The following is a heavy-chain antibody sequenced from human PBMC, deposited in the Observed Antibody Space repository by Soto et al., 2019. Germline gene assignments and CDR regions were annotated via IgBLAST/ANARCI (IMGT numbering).Heavy chain of an antibody. D-gene: IGHD1-26*01. CDR1: GGSISSSSYY. CDR2: IYYSGST. V-gene: IGHV4-39*01. CDR3: ARWNSWYGGSYVDY. Sequence: QVQLQESGPGLVKPSETLSLTCTVSGGSISSSSYYWGWIRQPPGQGLDCIGTIYYSGSTYYNPSLKSRVTMTVDTSKNKFSLKLSSVPAAYAAVYYCARWNSWYGGSYVDYWGQGTLVTVSS. J-gene: IGHJ4*02.